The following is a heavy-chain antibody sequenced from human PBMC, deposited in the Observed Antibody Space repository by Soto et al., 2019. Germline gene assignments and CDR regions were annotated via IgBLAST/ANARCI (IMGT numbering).Heavy chain of an antibody. J-gene: IGHJ4*02. D-gene: IGHD1-26*01. Sequence: VASVKVSCKASGYTFTSYDIHWVRQAPEQGPEWMGEIGPESGATRYAQKFQGRVTMTRDTSITTVYMELNNLSPDDTAVYYCGRGRSGQIVVFYWGQGTPVTVSS. V-gene: IGHV1-2*02. CDR3: GRGRSGQIVVFY. CDR2: IGPESGAT. CDR1: GYTFTSYD.